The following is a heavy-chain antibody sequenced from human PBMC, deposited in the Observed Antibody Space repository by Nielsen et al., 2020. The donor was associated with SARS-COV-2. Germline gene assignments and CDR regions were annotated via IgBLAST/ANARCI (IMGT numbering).Heavy chain of an antibody. V-gene: IGHV1-46*01. J-gene: IGHJ4*02. CDR2: INPSGGST. CDR1: GYTFTSYY. D-gene: IGHD5-24*01. CDR3: ARDSSPDETRWLQFFVGHFDC. Sequence: ASVKVSCKASGYTFTSYYMHWVRQAPGQGLEWMGIINPSGGSTSYAQKFQGRVTMTRDTSTSTVYMELSSLRSEDTAVYYCARDSSPDETRWLQFFVGHFDCWGQGTLVTVSS.